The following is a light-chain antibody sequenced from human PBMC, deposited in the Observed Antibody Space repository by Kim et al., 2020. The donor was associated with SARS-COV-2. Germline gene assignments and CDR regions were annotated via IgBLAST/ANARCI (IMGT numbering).Light chain of an antibody. J-gene: IGLJ3*02. CDR2: GKN. V-gene: IGLV3-19*01. CDR1: SLRSYY. Sequence: SSELTQDPAVSVALGQTVRITCQGDSLRSYYATWYQQKPGQAPVLVIYGKNNRPSGIPDRFSGSSSGNTASLTITGAQADDEADYYCNSRDSSDNVLVFG. CDR3: NSRDSSDNVLV.